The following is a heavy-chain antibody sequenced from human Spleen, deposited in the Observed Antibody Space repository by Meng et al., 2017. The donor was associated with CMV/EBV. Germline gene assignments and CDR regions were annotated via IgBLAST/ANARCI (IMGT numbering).Heavy chain of an antibody. CDR1: GFIFSSYS. J-gene: IGHJ4*02. Sequence: GESLKISCAASGFIFSSYSINWVRQAPGKGLEWVSSISGSSVYIYYADSVKGRFTISRDNAKKSVYLQMNSLRSEDMALYYCAKERSSGRYGGYFDNWGQGTLVTVSS. CDR3: AKERSSGRYGGYFDN. D-gene: IGHD6-19*01. V-gene: IGHV3-21*04. CDR2: ISGSSVYI.